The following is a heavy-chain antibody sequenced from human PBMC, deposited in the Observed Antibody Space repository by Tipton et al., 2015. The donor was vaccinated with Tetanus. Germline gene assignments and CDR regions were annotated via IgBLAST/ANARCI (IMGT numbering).Heavy chain of an antibody. CDR1: GLTFSTSG. CDR3: ARAPGLLIDL. J-gene: IGHJ5*02. V-gene: IGHV3-30*03. CDR2: ISYDGTKK. Sequence: SLRLSCAVSGLTFSTSGYHWVRQAPGKGLETVAVISYDGTKKDYADSMKGRCSISRDNSKSTLYPQMNSLTLEDTAVYYCARAPGLLIDLWGQGTLVSVSS. D-gene: IGHD3-10*01.